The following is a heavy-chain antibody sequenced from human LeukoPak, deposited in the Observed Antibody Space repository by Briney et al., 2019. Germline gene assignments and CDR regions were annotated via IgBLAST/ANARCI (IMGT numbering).Heavy chain of an antibody. CDR1: GGSFSGYY. D-gene: IGHD1-26*01. CDR2: INHSGST. Sequence: SETLSLTCAVYGGSFSGYYWSWIRQPPGKGLEWIGEINHSGSTNYNPSLTSRVTISVDTSKNQFSLKLSSVTAADTAVYYCARGGRRDSGSPTDYWGQGTLVTVSS. V-gene: IGHV4-34*01. CDR3: ARGGRRDSGSPTDY. J-gene: IGHJ4*02.